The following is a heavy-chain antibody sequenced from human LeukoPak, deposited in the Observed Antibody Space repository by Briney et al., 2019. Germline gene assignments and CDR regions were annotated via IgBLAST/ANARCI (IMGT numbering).Heavy chain of an antibody. Sequence: SETLSLTCSVSGVSVTNYYWSWVRQPAGKRLEWIGRNYPTGDTIYNPSLKSRVTMSVDMSKNHLSLKLTSVTAADAAVYYCARALTARGSFDYWGQGILVSVSS. D-gene: IGHD3-16*01. J-gene: IGHJ4*02. V-gene: IGHV4-4*07. CDR1: GVSVTNYY. CDR3: ARALTARGSFDY. CDR2: NYPTGDT.